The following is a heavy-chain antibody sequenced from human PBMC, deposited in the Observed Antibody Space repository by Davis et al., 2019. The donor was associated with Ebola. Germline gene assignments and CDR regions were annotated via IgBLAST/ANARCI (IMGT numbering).Heavy chain of an antibody. D-gene: IGHD3-9*01. Sequence: SVQVSCKASGFTFTSSAMQWVRQVRGQRLEWIGWIVVGSGNTNYAQKFQERVTITRDMSTSTAYMELSSLRSEDTAVYYCAADRGADILTGYYYYGMDVWGQGTTVTVSS. J-gene: IGHJ6*02. CDR3: AADRGADILTGYYYYGMDV. CDR2: IVVGSGNT. V-gene: IGHV1-58*02. CDR1: GFTFTSSA.